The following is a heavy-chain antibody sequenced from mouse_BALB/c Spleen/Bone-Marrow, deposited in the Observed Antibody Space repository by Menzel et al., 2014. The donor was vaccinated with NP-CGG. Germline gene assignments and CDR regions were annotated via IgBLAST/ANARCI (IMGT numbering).Heavy chain of an antibody. J-gene: IGHJ4*01. V-gene: IGHV5-6-5*01. Sequence: EVKVKESGGGLVKPGGSLKLSCAASGFTFSSYAMSWVRQTPEKRLEGVASISSGGSTYYPDSVKGRFTISRDNARNILYLQMSSLRSEDTAMYYCARVTTATGVDYWGQGTSVTVSS. CDR3: ARVTTATGVDY. D-gene: IGHD1-2*01. CDR1: GFTFSSYA. CDR2: ISSGGST.